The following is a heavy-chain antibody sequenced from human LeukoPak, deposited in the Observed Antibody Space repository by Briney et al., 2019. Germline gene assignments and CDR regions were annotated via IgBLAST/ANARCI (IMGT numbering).Heavy chain of an antibody. J-gene: IGHJ3*02. V-gene: IGHV1-2*02. Sequence: GASVKVSCKASGYTFTGYYMHWVRQAPGQGLEWMGWINPNSGGTNYAQKFQGRVTMTRDTSISTAYMELSRLRSDDTAVYYCARDRGYGGNHWGADAFDIWGQGTMVTVSS. CDR2: INPNSGGT. CDR3: ARDRGYGGNHWGADAFDI. D-gene: IGHD4-23*01. CDR1: GYTFTGYY.